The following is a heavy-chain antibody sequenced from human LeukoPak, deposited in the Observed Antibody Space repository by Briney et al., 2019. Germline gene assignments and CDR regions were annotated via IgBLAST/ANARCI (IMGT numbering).Heavy chain of an antibody. Sequence: PGGSLRLSCAASGFSFSSYSIHWVRQVPGKGLEWVAVISSDGNSKNFALSVKGRFAISRDNSKNTLFLQMNNLRSEDTALYYCVSPTADYPFLYYFDSWGQGTLVTVSS. CDR3: VSPTADYPFLYYFDS. CDR2: ISSDGNSK. D-gene: IGHD5-12*01. J-gene: IGHJ4*02. V-gene: IGHV3-30*09. CDR1: GFSFSSYS.